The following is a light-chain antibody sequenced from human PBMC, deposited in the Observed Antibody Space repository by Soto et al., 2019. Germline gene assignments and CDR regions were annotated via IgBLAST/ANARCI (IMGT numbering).Light chain of an antibody. CDR3: QQRSNWPIT. J-gene: IGKJ5*01. CDR2: DAS. CDR1: QSVSSY. V-gene: IGKV3-11*01. Sequence: NVLRQSPPTLYLSPGERDTLSCRASQSVSSYLAWYQQKPGQAPRLLIYDASNRATGIPARFSGSGSGTDFTLTISSLEPEDFAVYYCQQRSNWPITFGQGTRLEI.